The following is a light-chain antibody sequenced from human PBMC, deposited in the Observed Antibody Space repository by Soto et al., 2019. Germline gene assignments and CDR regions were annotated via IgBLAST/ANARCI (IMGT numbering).Light chain of an antibody. CDR2: QVN. CDR3: ASYAGNNIFL. CDR1: NTDVGGYKY. Sequence: QSVLAQPPSASGAPGQSVTISCTGTNTDVGGYKYVSWYQQHPGKAPKLIIYQVNRRPSGVPGRFSGSVSGNTASLTVSGLQAEDEAEYYCASYAGNNIFLFGGGTKVTVL. J-gene: IGLJ1*01. V-gene: IGLV2-8*01.